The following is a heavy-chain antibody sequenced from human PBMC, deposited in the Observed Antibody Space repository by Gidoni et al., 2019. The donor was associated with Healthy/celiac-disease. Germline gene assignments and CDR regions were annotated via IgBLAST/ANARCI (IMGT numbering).Heavy chain of an antibody. CDR1: GFTFSSYA. CDR3: ARWSLTQWLATDY. D-gene: IGHD6-19*01. V-gene: IGHV3-30*04. J-gene: IGHJ4*02. CDR2: ISYDGSNK. Sequence: QVQLVESGGGVVQPGKSLRLSCAASGFTFSSYAMHWVRQAPGKGLEWVAVISYDGSNKYYADSVKGRFTIFRDNSKNTLYLQMNSLRAEDTAVYYCARWSLTQWLATDYWGQGTLVTVSS.